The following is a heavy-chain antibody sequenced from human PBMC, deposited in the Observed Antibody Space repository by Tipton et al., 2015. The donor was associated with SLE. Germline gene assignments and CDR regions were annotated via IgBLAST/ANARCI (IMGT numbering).Heavy chain of an antibody. J-gene: IGHJ6*03. D-gene: IGHD3-3*01. CDR1: DESFSGYY. CDR3: ASSKYYDFWSGHYYYYMDV. CDR2: INWSGNT. Sequence: TLSLTCIVYDESFSGYYWSWIRQPPGKGLEWIGEINWSGNTNYNPSLASRVTMAIDTSKKQFSLKLNSVTAADTAVYYCASSKYYDFWSGHYYYYMDVWGKGTTVTVSS. V-gene: IGHV4-34*01.